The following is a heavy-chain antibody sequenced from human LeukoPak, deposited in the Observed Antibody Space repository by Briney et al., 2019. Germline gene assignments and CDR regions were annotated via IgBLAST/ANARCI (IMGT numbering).Heavy chain of an antibody. D-gene: IGHD3-10*01. CDR3: ARDGPAQMVDFDY. V-gene: IGHV1-2*02. Sequence: EASVKVSCKASGYTFSGTGWYLYWLRQAPGQGLECMGCIYPNNGATAYAQKFQGRVAMTRDTSITTAYMDLSRLRPDDTAVYYCARDGPAQMVDFDYWGQGTLVTVSS. CDR1: GYTFSGTGWY. J-gene: IGHJ4*02. CDR2: IYPNNGAT.